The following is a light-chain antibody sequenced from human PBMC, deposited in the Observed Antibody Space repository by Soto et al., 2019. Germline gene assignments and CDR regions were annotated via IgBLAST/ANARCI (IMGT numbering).Light chain of an antibody. CDR2: DVS. V-gene: IGLV2-14*03. Sequence: QSALTQPASVSGSPGQSITISCTGTSSDVGGYEYVSWYQQHPGKAPKLMFYDVSNRPSGVSSRFSGSKSGNTASLTISGLQADDEADYYCSSYSGSSTLVVFCGGTKLTVL. J-gene: IGLJ2*01. CDR3: SSYSGSSTLVV. CDR1: SSDVGGYEY.